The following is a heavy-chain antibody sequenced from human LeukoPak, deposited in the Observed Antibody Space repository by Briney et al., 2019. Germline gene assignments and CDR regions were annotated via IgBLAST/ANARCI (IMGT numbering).Heavy chain of an antibody. CDR1: GGSITSSSYS. CDR3: ARLYSSSCNFDY. J-gene: IGHJ4*02. D-gene: IGHD6-13*01. CDR2: MHYSGSS. V-gene: IGHV4-39*01. Sequence: SETLSLTCSVSGGSITSSSYSWGWIRQPPGKALEWLGTMHYSGSSYYNPSLKSRVTISVDTSKNQFSLKLTSVTAADTAVYYCARLYSSSCNFDYWGQGTLVTVSS.